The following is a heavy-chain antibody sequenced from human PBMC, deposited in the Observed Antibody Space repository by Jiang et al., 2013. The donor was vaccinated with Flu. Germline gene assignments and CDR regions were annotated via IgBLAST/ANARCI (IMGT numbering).Heavy chain of an antibody. D-gene: IGHD6-6*01. CDR3: PGGSDHFDY. CDR2: TYYRSKWYY. Sequence: QTLSLTCAISGDSVSSNSAAWNWIRQSPSRGLEWLGRTYYRSKWYYDYAPSVKSRIAINPDTSKNQFSLQLNSVTLEDTAVYYCPGGSDHFDYWGQGTLVTVSS. CDR1: GDSVSSNSAA. J-gene: IGHJ4*02. V-gene: IGHV6-1*01.